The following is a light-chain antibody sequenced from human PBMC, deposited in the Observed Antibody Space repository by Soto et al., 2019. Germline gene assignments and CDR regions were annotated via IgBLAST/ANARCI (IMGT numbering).Light chain of an antibody. J-gene: IGKJ1*01. V-gene: IGKV1-33*01. CDR1: QDISNY. CDR3: QQYYNLPRT. CDR2: DAS. Sequence: DIQMTQSPSSLSASVGDRVTITCQASQDISNYLNWYQQKPGKAPKLLIYDASTLETGVPSRFSGSGSGTDFTFTISSLQPEDIATYYCQQYYNLPRTFGQGTKVEIK.